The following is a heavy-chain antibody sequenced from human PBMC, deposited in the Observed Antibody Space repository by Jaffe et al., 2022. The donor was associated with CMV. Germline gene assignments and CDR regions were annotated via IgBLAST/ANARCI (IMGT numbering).Heavy chain of an antibody. D-gene: IGHD3-9*01. Sequence: QVQLQQWGAGLLKPSETLSLTCAVYGGSFSGYYWSWIRQPPGKGLEWIGEINHSGSTNYNPSLKSRVTISVDTSKNQFSLKLSSVTAADTAVYYCARAVRYFASYYYYMDVWGKGTTVTVSS. CDR2: INHSGST. J-gene: IGHJ6*03. CDR1: GGSFSGYY. CDR3: ARAVRYFASYYYYMDV. V-gene: IGHV4-34*01.